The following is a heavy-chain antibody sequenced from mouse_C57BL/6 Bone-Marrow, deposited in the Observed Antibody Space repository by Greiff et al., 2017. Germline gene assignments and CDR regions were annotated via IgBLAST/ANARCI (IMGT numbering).Heavy chain of an antibody. CDR2: ISDGGSYT. Sequence: EVQVVESGGGLVKPGGSLKLSCAASGFTFSSYAMSWVRQTPEKRLEWVATISDGGSYTYYPDNVKGRFTISRDNAKNNLYLQMSHLKSEDTAMYYWARELGDNDGGGGARDYWGQGTSVTVSS. CDR3: ARELGDNDGGGGARDY. V-gene: IGHV5-4*01. CDR1: GFTFSSYA. J-gene: IGHJ4*01. D-gene: IGHD2-4*01.